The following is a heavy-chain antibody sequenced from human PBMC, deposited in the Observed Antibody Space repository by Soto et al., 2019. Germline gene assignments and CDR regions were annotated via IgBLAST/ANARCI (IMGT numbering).Heavy chain of an antibody. CDR3: ARDAVQAANWLDP. J-gene: IGHJ5*02. CDR2: ISGYNGNT. V-gene: IGHV1-18*01. D-gene: IGHD2-2*01. CDR1: GYTFTNYG. Sequence: QVHLVQSGAGVKKPGASVKVSCKASGYTFTNYGITWGRQAPGQGLEWMGWISGYNGNTNYAQKVQDSATRNTDTSMSTAYMELRSLRYGDTAVYDCARDAVQAANWLDPWGQGTLVTVSS.